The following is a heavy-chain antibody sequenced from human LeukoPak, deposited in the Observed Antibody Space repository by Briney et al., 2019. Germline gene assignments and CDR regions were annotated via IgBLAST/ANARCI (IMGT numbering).Heavy chain of an antibody. D-gene: IGHD2-15*01. CDR2: IIPIFGTA. Sequence: SVKVSCKASGGTFSSYAISWVRQAPGQGLEWMGGIIPIFGTANYAQKFQSRVTITADESTSTAYMELSSLRSEDTAVYYCARDPHCSGGSCRHYNWFDPWGQGTLVTVSS. J-gene: IGHJ5*02. CDR3: ARDPHCSGGSCRHYNWFDP. CDR1: GGTFSSYA. V-gene: IGHV1-69*13.